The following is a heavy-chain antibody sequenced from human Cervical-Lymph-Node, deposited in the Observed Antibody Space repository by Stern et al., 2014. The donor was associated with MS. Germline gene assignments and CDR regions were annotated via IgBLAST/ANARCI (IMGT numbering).Heavy chain of an antibody. V-gene: IGHV1-69*01. J-gene: IGHJ2*01. D-gene: IGHD4-23*01. CDR3: ARDGRGNFFYFDL. Sequence: VQLVQSGAELKTPGSSVRISCKASGGTFTSYAINWVRQAPGQGPEWMGGIITMLGTINYAKNVQGRVPISADESTGTAYMELTGLTSEDTAVFYCARDGRGNFFYFDLWGRGTLVTVSS. CDR2: IITMLGTI. CDR1: GGTFTSYA.